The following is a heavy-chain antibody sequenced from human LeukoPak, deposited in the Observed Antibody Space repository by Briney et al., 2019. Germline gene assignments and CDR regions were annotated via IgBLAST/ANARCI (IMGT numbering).Heavy chain of an antibody. V-gene: IGHV4-59*01. CDR1: GGSISSYY. CDR2: IYYSGST. J-gene: IGHJ4*02. D-gene: IGHD6-13*01. CDR3: ARVGYSSSWYLAG. Sequence: SETLSLTCTVSGGSISSYYWSWIRQPPGRGLEWIGYIYYSGSTNYNPSLKSRVTISVDTSKNQFSLKLSFVTAADTAVYYCARVGYSSSWYLAGWGQGTLVTVSS.